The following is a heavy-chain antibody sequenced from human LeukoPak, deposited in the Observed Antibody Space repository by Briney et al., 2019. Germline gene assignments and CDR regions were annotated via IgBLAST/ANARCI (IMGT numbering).Heavy chain of an antibody. CDR3: AHEIHERGDSDPPFDY. CDR1: GFSLSTSGVG. D-gene: IGHD2-21*01. V-gene: IGHV2-5*02. Sequence: SGPTLVKPTQTLTLTCTFSGFSLSTSGVGVGWIRQPPGKALEWLALIYWDDDKRYSPSLKSRLTITKDTSKNQVVLTMTNMDPVDTATYYCAHEIHERGDSDPPFDYWGQGTLVTVSS. CDR2: IYWDDDK. J-gene: IGHJ4*02.